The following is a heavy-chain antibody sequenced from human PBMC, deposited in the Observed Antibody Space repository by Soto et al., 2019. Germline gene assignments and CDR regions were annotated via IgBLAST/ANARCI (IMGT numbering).Heavy chain of an antibody. Sequence: SQTLSLTCAVSGDSVSSNSDTWNWIRQSPSRGLEWLGRTYYRSKWYNDYAVSVKSRITINPDTSKNQFSPQLNSVTPEDTAVYYCARGKDGSIDYWGQGTLVTVSS. CDR3: ARGKDGSIDY. J-gene: IGHJ4*02. D-gene: IGHD5-12*01. CDR1: GDSVSSNSDT. V-gene: IGHV6-1*01. CDR2: TYYRSKWYN.